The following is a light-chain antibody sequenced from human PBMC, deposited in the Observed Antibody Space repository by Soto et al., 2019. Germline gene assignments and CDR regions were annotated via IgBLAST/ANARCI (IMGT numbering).Light chain of an antibody. CDR1: SSDVVNDNL. CDR2: EVT. Sequence: QSVLTQPASVSGSPGQSITISCTGTSSDVVNDNLVSWYQQHPGKAPKSMIYEVTKRPSGVSDRFSGSKSGNTAALTISGRQTEDEDADYCCSYAGSSTLVFGGGTKLTVL. CDR3: CSYAGSSTLV. V-gene: IGLV2-23*02. J-gene: IGLJ2*01.